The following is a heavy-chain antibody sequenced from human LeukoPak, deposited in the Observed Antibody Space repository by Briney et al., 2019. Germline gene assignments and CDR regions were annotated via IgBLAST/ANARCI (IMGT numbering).Heavy chain of an antibody. J-gene: IGHJ4*02. Sequence: ASVKVSCKASGYTFTSYYMHWVRQAPGQGLEWMGIINPSGGSTSYAQKFQGRVTITRDTSASTAYMELSSLRSEDTAVYYCARAVMSPFDYWGQGTLVTVSS. CDR1: GYTFTSYY. CDR3: ARAVMSPFDY. V-gene: IGHV1-46*01. CDR2: INPSGGST. D-gene: IGHD3-16*01.